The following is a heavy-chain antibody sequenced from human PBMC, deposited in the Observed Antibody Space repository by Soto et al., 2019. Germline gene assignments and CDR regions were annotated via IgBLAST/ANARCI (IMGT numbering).Heavy chain of an antibody. CDR3: STHPFPDY. Sequence: PGGSLRLSCTASGFNFTRARLSWVRQAPGKGLEWVARIKSTNDRATEEYAAPVKGSFTISRDDSRSNVYLQMTSLRSEDSAVYFCSTHPFPDYWGQGSPVTVSS. J-gene: IGHJ4*02. V-gene: IGHV3-15*01. CDR1: GFNFTRAR. CDR2: IKSTNDRATE.